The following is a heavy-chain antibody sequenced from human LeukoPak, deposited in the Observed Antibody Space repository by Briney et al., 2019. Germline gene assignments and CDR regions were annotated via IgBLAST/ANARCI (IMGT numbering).Heavy chain of an antibody. CDR3: ARKGLGGELGGFDY. D-gene: IGHD1-7*01. J-gene: IGHJ4*02. V-gene: IGHV3-66*01. Sequence: PGGSLRLSCAASGFTVSSNYMSWVRQAPGKGLEWVSVIYSGGSTYYADSVKGRFTISRDNSKNTLYLQMNSLRAEDTAVYYCARKGLGGELGGFDYWGQGTLVTVSS. CDR2: IYSGGST. CDR1: GFTVSSNY.